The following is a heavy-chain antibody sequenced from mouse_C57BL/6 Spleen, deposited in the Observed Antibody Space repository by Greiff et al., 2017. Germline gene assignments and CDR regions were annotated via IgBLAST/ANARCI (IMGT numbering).Heavy chain of an antibody. Sequence: VQLQQSGPELVKPGASVKISCKASGYSFTGYYMNWVKQSPEKSLEWIGEINPSTGGTTYNQKFKAKATLTVDKSSSTAYMQLKSLTSEDSAVYYCARDGSSYGAYWGQGTLVTVSA. V-gene: IGHV1-42*01. J-gene: IGHJ3*01. CDR3: ARDGSSYGAY. CDR2: INPSTGGT. CDR1: GYSFTGYY. D-gene: IGHD1-1*01.